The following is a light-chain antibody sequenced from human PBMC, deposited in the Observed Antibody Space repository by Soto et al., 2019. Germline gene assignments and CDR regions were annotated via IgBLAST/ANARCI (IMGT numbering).Light chain of an antibody. V-gene: IGKV3-15*01. CDR2: ATS. J-gene: IGKJ4*01. CDR1: QSLSSN. CDR3: QQYNHWPRMLS. Sequence: VLTQSAASLYLSPGRRATLSCRASQSLSSNVAWYQQRPGQAPRLLIYATSSRASDVPARFSGGGSGTEFTLTIASLQSEAFAISYCQQYNHWPRMLSFGGGTKVDIK.